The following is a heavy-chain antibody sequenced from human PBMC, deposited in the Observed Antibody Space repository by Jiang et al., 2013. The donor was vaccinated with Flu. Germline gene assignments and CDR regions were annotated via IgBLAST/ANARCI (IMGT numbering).Heavy chain of an antibody. V-gene: IGHV1-24*01. Sequence: YGAEVKKPGASVKVSCKVSGYTLTELSMHWVRQAPGKGLEWMGGFDPEDGETIYAQKFQGRVTMTEDTSTDTAYMELSSLRSEDTAVYYCATDHTLGGGYLPWFDPWGQGTLVTVSS. D-gene: IGHD2-21*01. J-gene: IGHJ5*02. CDR2: FDPEDGET. CDR1: GYTLTELS. CDR3: ATDHTLGGGYLPWFDP.